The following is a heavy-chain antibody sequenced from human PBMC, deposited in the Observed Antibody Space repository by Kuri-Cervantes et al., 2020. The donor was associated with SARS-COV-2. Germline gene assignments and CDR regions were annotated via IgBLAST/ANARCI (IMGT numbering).Heavy chain of an antibody. CDR1: GGSITSDYL. V-gene: IGHV4-39*01. Sequence: GSLRLSCTVSGGSITSDYLWGWIRQPPGKGLEWIGNSFYSGSTFYNPSLKSRVTISVDTSKNQFSLELSSVTAADTAVYYCARATLVLYFDCLSQGTTVTVSS. CDR3: ARATLVLYFDC. J-gene: IGHJ4*03. CDR2: SFYSGST. D-gene: IGHD2/OR15-2a*01.